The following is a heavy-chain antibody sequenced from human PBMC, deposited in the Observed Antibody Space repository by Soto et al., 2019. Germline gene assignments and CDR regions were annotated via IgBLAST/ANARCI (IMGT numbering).Heavy chain of an antibody. J-gene: IGHJ5*02. CDR1: GGSFSGYY. Sequence: QVQLQQWGAGLLKPSETLSLTCAVYGGSFSGYYWSWIRQPPGKGLEWIGEINHSGSTNYNPSLKSRVTISVDTSKNQFSLKLSSVTAADTAVYYCARGRVVVTAIHWFDPWGQGTLVTVSS. CDR2: INHSGST. V-gene: IGHV4-34*01. CDR3: ARGRVVVTAIHWFDP. D-gene: IGHD2-21*02.